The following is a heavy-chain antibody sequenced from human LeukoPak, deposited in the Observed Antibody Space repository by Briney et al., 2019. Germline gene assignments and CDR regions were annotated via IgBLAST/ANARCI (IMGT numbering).Heavy chain of an antibody. J-gene: IGHJ4*02. CDR1: GFTFSSYG. D-gene: IGHD6-19*01. CDR3: AKDWQQWLVKGGDY. V-gene: IGHV3-30*02. Sequence: GGSLRLSCAASGFTFSSYGMHWVRQAPGKGLEWVAFIRYDGSNKYYADSVKSRFTISRDNSKNTLYLQMNSLRAEDTAVYYCAKDWQQWLVKGGDYWGQGTLVTVSS. CDR2: IRYDGSNK.